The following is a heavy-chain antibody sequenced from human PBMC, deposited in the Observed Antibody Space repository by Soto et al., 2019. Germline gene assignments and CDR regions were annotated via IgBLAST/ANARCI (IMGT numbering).Heavy chain of an antibody. CDR2: IYYSGST. CDR1: VASISSYY. CDR3: ARLSSGERLNFDY. D-gene: IGHD3-10*02. J-gene: IGHJ4*02. Sequence: PETLSLTCTVSVASISSYYWSWIRQPPGKGLKWIGYIYYSGSTYYNPSLKSRVTISLDTSKNQFSLKLSSVTAADTAMYYCARLSSGERLNFDYWGQGTLVTVSS. V-gene: IGHV4-59*12.